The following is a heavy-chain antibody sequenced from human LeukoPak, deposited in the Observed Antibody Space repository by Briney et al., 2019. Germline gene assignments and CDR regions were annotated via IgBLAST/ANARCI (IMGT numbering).Heavy chain of an antibody. J-gene: IGHJ4*02. D-gene: IGHD6-19*01. CDR1: GYTFTSYG. Sequence: ASVKVSCKASGYTFTSYGISWVRQAPGQGLEWMGWISAYNGNTNYAQKFQGRVTTTTDTSTSTAYMELRSLRSDDTAVYYCARDLKMGYSSGRYSWGTGSSNDYWGQGTLVTVSS. V-gene: IGHV1-18*01. CDR3: ARDLKMGYSSGRYSWGTGSSNDY. CDR2: ISAYNGNT.